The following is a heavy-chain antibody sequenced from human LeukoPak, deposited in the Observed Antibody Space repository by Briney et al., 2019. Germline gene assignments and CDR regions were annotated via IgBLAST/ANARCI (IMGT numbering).Heavy chain of an antibody. J-gene: IGHJ4*02. CDR2: IRSKAYGGTT. V-gene: IGHV3-49*03. CDR3: ARQDYGDYFKY. D-gene: IGHD4-17*01. Sequence: PGGSLRLSCTTSGFTFDEYAMSWFRQAPGKGLEWVGFIRSKAYGGTTDYAASLKGRFTISRDDSKSIAYLQMNSLTTGDTAVYYCARQDYGDYFKYWGQGTPVTVSS. CDR1: GFTFDEYA.